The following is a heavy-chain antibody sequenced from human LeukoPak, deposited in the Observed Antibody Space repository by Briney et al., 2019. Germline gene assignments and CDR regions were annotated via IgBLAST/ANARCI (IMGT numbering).Heavy chain of an antibody. CDR2: ISSSGSTI. CDR1: GFTVSDYY. D-gene: IGHD6-19*01. Sequence: GGSLRLSCAASGFTVSDYYMSWSRQARGNELESFSYISSSGSTIYYAESVKGRFTISRDNAKNSLYLQMNSLRAEDTAVYYCARDQGIAVAGTIDYWGQGTLVTVSS. J-gene: IGHJ4*02. CDR3: ARDQGIAVAGTIDY. V-gene: IGHV3-11*01.